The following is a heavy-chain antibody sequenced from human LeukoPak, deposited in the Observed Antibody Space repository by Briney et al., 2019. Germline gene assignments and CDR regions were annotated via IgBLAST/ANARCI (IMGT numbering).Heavy chain of an antibody. CDR1: GGSISGHY. J-gene: IGHJ5*02. CDR3: AKGYGDYVGWFEP. CDR2: INYRGNT. D-gene: IGHD4-17*01. Sequence: SETLSLTCTVSGGSISGHYWSWIGQPPGKGLEWIGYINYRGNTNYNPSLKSRVTISVDTSKNQFSLRLSSVTAADTAVYYCAKGYGDYVGWFEPWGQGTLVTVSS. V-gene: IGHV4-59*11.